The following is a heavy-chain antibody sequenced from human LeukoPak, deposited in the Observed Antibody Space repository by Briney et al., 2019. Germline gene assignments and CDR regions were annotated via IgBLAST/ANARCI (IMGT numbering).Heavy chain of an antibody. Sequence: GGSLRLSCAASGFTFSSYAMAWVRQAPGRGLEWVSSISTSGDATYYADSVRGRFTFSRDNSKNTLYLRMNSLRGEDTAVYYCAKPPRGYRSGDRWYFDLWGRGTLVTVSS. CDR1: GFTFSSYA. CDR3: AKPPRGYRSGDRWYFDL. D-gene: IGHD5-18*01. J-gene: IGHJ2*01. V-gene: IGHV3-23*01. CDR2: ISTSGDAT.